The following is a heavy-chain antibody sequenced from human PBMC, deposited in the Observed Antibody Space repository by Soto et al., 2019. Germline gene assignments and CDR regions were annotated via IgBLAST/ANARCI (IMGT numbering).Heavy chain of an antibody. CDR1: GYTFTSYY. J-gene: IGHJ5*02. CDR3: ARHPPVLRYFDWDNWFDP. V-gene: IGHV1-46*01. CDR2: INPSGDST. Sequence: ASVKVSCKASGYTFTSYYIHWVRQAPGQGLEWMGVINPSGDSTSYAQKFQGRVTMTRDTSTSTVYMELSSLRSEDTAVYYCARHPPVLRYFDWDNWFDPWGQGTLVTVPQ. D-gene: IGHD3-9*01.